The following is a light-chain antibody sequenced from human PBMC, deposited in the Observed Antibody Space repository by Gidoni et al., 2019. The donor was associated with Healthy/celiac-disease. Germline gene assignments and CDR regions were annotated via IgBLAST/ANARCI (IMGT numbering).Light chain of an antibody. J-gene: IGKJ1*01. CDR3: QQYSNWWA. V-gene: IGKV3-15*01. Sequence: EIVMTQSPATLSVSPGGRATLSCRASQTVYTNLAWYQHKPGQAPRLLIYGASTRATGIPARFSGSGSGTEFTLTISSLQSEDFAVYYCQQYSNWWAFGQGTKVEIK. CDR1: QTVYTN. CDR2: GAS.